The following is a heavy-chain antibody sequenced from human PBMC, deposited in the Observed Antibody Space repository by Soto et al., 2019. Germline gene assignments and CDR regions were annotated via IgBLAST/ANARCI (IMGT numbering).Heavy chain of an antibody. CDR2: ISSSSSTI. CDR3: ARRGEQWPNPFDY. Sequence: GGSLRLSCAASGFTFSSYSMNWVRQAPGKGLEWVSYISSSSSTIYYADSVKGRFTISRDNAKNSLYLQMNSLRAEDTAVYYCARRGEQWPNPFDYWGQGTLVTVSS. D-gene: IGHD6-19*01. J-gene: IGHJ4*02. V-gene: IGHV3-48*01. CDR1: GFTFSSYS.